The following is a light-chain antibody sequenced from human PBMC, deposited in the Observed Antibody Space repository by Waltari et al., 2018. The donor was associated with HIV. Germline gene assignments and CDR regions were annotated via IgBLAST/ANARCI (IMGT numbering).Light chain of an antibody. J-gene: IGLJ1*01. V-gene: IGLV2-14*03. CDR1: TSDVGGYRY. CDR2: DVS. CDR3: SSYTSSSTYV. Sequence: QSALTQPASVSGSPGQSLAISCTGTTSDVGGYRYVSCYQQHPGKAPKLMIYDVSNRPSGVSNRFSGSKSGNTASLTISGLQAEDEADYYCSSYTSSSTYVFGTGTKVTVL.